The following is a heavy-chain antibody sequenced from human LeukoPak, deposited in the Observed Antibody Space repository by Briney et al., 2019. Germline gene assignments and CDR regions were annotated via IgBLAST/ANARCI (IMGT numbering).Heavy chain of an antibody. CDR1: GFTVSSNY. J-gene: IGHJ6*02. Sequence: GGSLRLSCAASGFTVSSNYMSWVRQAPGKGLEWVSVIYSGGSTNYADSAKGRFTISRDNSKNTLYLQMNSLRAEDTAVYYCARISVLWYFYAMDVWGQGTTVTVSS. CDR3: ARISVLWYFYAMDV. CDR2: IYSGGST. D-gene: IGHD3-10*01. V-gene: IGHV3-66*01.